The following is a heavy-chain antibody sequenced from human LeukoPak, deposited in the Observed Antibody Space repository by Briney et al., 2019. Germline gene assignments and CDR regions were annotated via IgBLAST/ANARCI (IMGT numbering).Heavy chain of an antibody. J-gene: IGHJ4*02. D-gene: IGHD2/OR15-2a*01. CDR2: INSDGSWA. CDR1: GRYW. Sequence: GGSLRLSCAASGRYWMHWVRQAPGKGLVWVSHINSDGSWASYADSVKGRFTISKDNAKNTVYLQMSNLRVEDTAVYYCVSFYETYWGRGTLVTVSS. CDR3: VSFYETY. V-gene: IGHV3-74*01.